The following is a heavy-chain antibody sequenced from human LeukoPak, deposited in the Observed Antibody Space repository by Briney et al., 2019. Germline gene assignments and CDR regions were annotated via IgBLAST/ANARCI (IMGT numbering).Heavy chain of an antibody. V-gene: IGHV4-59*01. CDR2: IYYSGST. D-gene: IGHD3-3*01. J-gene: IGHJ6*02. CDR1: GGSIGSYY. CDR3: ARGGFGGYYYGMDV. Sequence: PSETLSLTCTVSGGSIGSYYWSWIRQPPGKGLEWIGYIYYSGSTNYNPSLKSRVTISVDTSKNQFSLKLSSVTAADTAVYYCARGGFGGYYYGMDVWGQGTTVTVSS.